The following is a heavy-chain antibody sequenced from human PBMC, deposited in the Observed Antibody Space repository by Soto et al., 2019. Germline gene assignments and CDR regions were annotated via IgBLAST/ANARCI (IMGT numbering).Heavy chain of an antibody. CDR1: GYSFTSYW. V-gene: IGHV5-51*01. Sequence: GESLKISCEGSGYSFTSYWIGWVRQMPGKGLEWMGIIYPHDSDTRYSPSFQGQVTISADKSINTAYLQWSSLKASDTAVYYCARRPYFDLSDHYGMDVWGQGTTVTVSS. D-gene: IGHD3-3*01. J-gene: IGHJ6*02. CDR2: IYPHDSDT. CDR3: ARRPYFDLSDHYGMDV.